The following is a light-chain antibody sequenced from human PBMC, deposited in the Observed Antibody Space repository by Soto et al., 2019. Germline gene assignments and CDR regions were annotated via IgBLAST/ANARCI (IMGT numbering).Light chain of an antibody. J-gene: IGLJ2*01. Sequence: QSVLTQPPSVSAAPGQKVTISCSGSSSNIGDNYVSWYQQLPGTAPKLLIFENYQRPSGIPDRFSGSKSGTSATLGITGLQTGDEADYYCGTWDNSLSAVVFGGGTKLTVL. V-gene: IGLV1-51*02. CDR2: ENY. CDR3: GTWDNSLSAVV. CDR1: SSNIGDNY.